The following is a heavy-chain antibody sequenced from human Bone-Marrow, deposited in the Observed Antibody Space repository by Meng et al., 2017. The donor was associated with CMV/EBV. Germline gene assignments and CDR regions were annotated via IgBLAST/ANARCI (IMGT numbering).Heavy chain of an antibody. D-gene: IGHD2-15*01. CDR1: GFTFSSYA. J-gene: IGHJ6*02. CDR3: AKPDELLPDYYYGMDV. Sequence: GESLKISCAASGFTFSSYAMSWVRQAPGKGLEWVSAISSSGGSTYYADSVKGRFTISRDNSKNTLYLQMNSLRAEDTAVYYRAKPDELLPDYYYGMDVWGQGTTVTVSS. CDR2: ISSSGGST. V-gene: IGHV3-23*01.